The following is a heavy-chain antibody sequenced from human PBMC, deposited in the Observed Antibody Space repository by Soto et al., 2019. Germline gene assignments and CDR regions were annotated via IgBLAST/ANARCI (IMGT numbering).Heavy chain of an antibody. CDR3: AKDHDMIGPNAFDI. D-gene: IGHD3-22*01. V-gene: IGHV3-30*18. J-gene: IGHJ3*02. CDR2: ISYDGSNK. CDR1: GFTFSSYG. Sequence: GGSLRLSCAASGFTFSSYGMHWVRQAPGKGLEWVAVISYDGSNKYYADSVKGRFTISRDNSKNTLYLQMNSLRAEDTAVYYCAKDHDMIGPNAFDIWGQGTMVTV.